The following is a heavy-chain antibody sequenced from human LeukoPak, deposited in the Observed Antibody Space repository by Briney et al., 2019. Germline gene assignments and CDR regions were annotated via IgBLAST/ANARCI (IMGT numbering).Heavy chain of an antibody. V-gene: IGHV1-2*02. D-gene: IGHD4-23*01. J-gene: IGHJ5*02. Sequence: ASVKVSCKASGYTFTGYYMHWVRQAPGQGLEWVGWINPNSGGTNYAQKFQGRVTMTRDTSISTPYMELSRLRSDDTAVYYCARDNAVEDTAWWFDPWGQGTLVTVSS. CDR3: ARDNAVEDTAWWFDP. CDR1: GYTFTGYY. CDR2: INPNSGGT.